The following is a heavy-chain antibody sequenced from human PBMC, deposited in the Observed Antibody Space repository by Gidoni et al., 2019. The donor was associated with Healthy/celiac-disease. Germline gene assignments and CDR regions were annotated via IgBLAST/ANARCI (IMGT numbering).Heavy chain of an antibody. CDR1: AFTFSSYG. J-gene: IGHJ6*02. Sequence: QVQLVESGGGVVQPGRSLRLSCAASAFTFSSYGMHWVRQAPGKGLEWVAVIWYDGSNKYYADSVKGRFTISRDNSKNTLYLQMNSLRAEDTAVYYCARDLLNTISHYYYGMDVWGQGTTVTVSS. CDR2: IWYDGSNK. CDR3: ARDLLNTISHYYYGMDV. D-gene: IGHD3-3*01. V-gene: IGHV3-33*01.